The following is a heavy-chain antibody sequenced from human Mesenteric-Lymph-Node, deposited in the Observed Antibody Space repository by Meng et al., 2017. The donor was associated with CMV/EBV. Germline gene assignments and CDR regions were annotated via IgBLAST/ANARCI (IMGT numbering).Heavy chain of an antibody. CDR2: INPTGHST. CDR3: ATSAIVATITAVDY. D-gene: IGHD5-12*01. CDR1: GYTFTSGY. V-gene: IGHV1-46*01. J-gene: IGHJ4*02. Sequence: KTSGYTFTSGYMHWVRQAPGQGLQWVGMINPTGHSTTYTQKFQGRVTMTRDTSTSTVYMELSSLRYDDTAVYYCATSAIVATITAVDYWGQGTLVTVSS.